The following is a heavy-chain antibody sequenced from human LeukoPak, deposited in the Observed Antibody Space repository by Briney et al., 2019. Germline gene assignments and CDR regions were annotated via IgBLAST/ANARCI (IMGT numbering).Heavy chain of an antibody. J-gene: IGHJ4*02. Sequence: GGSLRLSCAASGFTLSSYGMSWVRQAPGKGLEWVSSISDDGGSTFYADSVKGRFTISRDHYENTMYLQMNSLRAEDTAVYYCAKDRVSWALEYWGQGTLVTVSP. D-gene: IGHD1-26*01. V-gene: IGHV3-23*01. CDR1: GFTLSSYG. CDR2: ISDDGGST. CDR3: AKDRVSWALEY.